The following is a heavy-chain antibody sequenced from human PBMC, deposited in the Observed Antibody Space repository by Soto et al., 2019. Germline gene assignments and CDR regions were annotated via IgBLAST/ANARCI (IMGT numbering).Heavy chain of an antibody. D-gene: IGHD3-9*01. V-gene: IGHV4-28*03. CDR3: ARGSVTDWLSADY. CDR1: GYSISTSHW. Sequence: QVQLQESGPGLVKPSDTLSLTCGVSGYSISTSHWWGWIRQPPGKGLEWIGYIYYTGSAYYNPSLQSRVTMSVDTSRNQFSLTLSSVTAVDTAAYYCARGSVTDWLSADYWGQGTLVTVPS. CDR2: IYYTGSA. J-gene: IGHJ4*02.